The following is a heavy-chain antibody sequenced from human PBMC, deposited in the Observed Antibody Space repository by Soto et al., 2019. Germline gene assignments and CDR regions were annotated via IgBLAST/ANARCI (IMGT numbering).Heavy chain of an antibody. CDR2: IYWDADK. CDR3: AYRPCRGRSCSGCPFSGTGV. D-gene: IGHD2-15*01. V-gene: IGHV2-5*02. J-gene: IGHJ6*02. Sequence: QITLKESGPPLVKPTQTLTLTCTFSGFSLSTSGVGVAWIRQPPGKALEWLALIYWDADKRYRPSLESRPTVTKDTPQSPVVLTLTHMHSADTPTYYCAYRPCRGRSCSGCPFSGTGVWGQGTTVTVSS. CDR1: GFSLSTSGVG.